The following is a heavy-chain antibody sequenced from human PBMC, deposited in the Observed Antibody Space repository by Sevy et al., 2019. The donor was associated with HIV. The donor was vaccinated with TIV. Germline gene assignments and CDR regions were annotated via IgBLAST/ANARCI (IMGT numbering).Heavy chain of an antibody. Sequence: GGSLRLSCAASGFTFSSYSMNWVRQAPGKGLEWVSYISSSSSTIYYAASVKGRFTISRDNAKNSLYLQMNGLRDEDTAMSYCVRDRLDAYYCFWGGTPRYIYVWGKGTMATVSS. CDR2: ISSSSSTI. J-gene: IGHJ6*03. CDR3: VRDRLDAYYCFWGGTPRYIYV. V-gene: IGHV3-48*02. D-gene: IGHD3-3*01. CDR1: GFTFSSYS.